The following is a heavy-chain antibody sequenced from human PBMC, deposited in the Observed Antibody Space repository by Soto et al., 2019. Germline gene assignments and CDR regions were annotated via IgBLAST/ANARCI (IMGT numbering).Heavy chain of an antibody. Sequence: PGGSLRLSCAASGFTFRSHWMHWVRQAPGKGLEWVAIIWYDGSNKYYADSVKGRFTISRDNPKNTLYLQMNSLRAEDTAVYYCASEYCSGGSCHYCGMDVWGQGTTVTVSS. CDR2: IWYDGSNK. CDR3: ASEYCSGGSCHYCGMDV. D-gene: IGHD2-15*01. J-gene: IGHJ6*02. CDR1: GFTFRSHW. V-gene: IGHV3-33*08.